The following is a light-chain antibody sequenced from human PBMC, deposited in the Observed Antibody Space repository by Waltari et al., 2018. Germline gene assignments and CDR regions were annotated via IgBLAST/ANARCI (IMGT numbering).Light chain of an antibody. CDR3: QHYNSYPLT. V-gene: IGKV1-5*03. Sequence: DIQMTQSPSTLSASVGDRVTITCRASQSISSWLAWYQQKPGKAPKLLIHKASSLESGVPSRFSGSGSGTEFTLTISSLQPDDFVTYFCQHYNSYPLTFGGGTKVEIK. J-gene: IGKJ4*01. CDR2: KAS. CDR1: QSISSW.